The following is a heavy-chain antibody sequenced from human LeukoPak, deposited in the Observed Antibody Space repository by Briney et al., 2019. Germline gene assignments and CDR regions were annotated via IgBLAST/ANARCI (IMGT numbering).Heavy chain of an antibody. CDR3: ARSITGGSSWFYFDY. Sequence: ASVKVSCKASGYTFTGYYMHWVRQAPGQGLEWMGWINPNSGGTNYAQKFQGRVTMTRDTSISTAYMELSRLRSDDTAVYYCARSITGGSSWFYFDYWGQGTLVTVSS. V-gene: IGHV1-2*02. CDR2: INPNSGGT. D-gene: IGHD6-13*01. J-gene: IGHJ4*02. CDR1: GYTFTGYY.